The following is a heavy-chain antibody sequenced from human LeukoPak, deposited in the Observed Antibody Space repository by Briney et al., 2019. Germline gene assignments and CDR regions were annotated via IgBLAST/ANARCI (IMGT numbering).Heavy chain of an antibody. CDR1: GFTFSSYG. CDR3: AKERSTDIAAAVNN. V-gene: IGHV3-23*01. J-gene: IGHJ4*02. D-gene: IGHD6-13*01. CDR2: ISYIGGST. Sequence: GSLRLSCAASGFTFSSYGMSWVRQAPGKGLEWVSGISYIGGSTYYADSVKGRFTISRDNSKNTLYLQMNSLRADDTAVYYCAKERSTDIAAAVNNWGQGTLVTVSS.